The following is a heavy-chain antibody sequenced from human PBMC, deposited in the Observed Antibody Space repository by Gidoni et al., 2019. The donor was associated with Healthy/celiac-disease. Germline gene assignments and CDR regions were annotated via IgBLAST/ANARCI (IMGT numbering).Heavy chain of an antibody. D-gene: IGHD2-21*01. CDR2: IYYSGST. V-gene: IGHV4-59*08. Sequence: QVQLQESGPGLVKPSETMSLTCTVAGGSISSYYWSWIRQPPGKGLEWIGYIYYSGSTNYNPSLTSRVTISVDTSKNQFSLKLSSVTAADTAVYYCARGDCYIKYFQHWGQGTLVTVSS. CDR3: ARGDCYIKYFQH. J-gene: IGHJ1*01. CDR1: GGSISSYY.